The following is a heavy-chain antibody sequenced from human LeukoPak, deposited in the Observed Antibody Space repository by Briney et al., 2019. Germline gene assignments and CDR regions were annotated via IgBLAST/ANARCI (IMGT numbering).Heavy chain of an antibody. CDR2: MNPNSGNT. V-gene: IGHV1-8*01. D-gene: IGHD3-9*01. CDR1: GYTFTSYD. Sequence: ASVKVSCKAYGYTFTSYDINWVRQATGQGLEWMGWMNPNSGNTGYAQKFQGRVTMTRNTSISTAYMELSSLRSEDTAVYYCARGPRKRLRYFDWSSPKADYWGQGTLVTVSS. CDR3: ARGPRKRLRYFDWSSPKADY. J-gene: IGHJ4*02.